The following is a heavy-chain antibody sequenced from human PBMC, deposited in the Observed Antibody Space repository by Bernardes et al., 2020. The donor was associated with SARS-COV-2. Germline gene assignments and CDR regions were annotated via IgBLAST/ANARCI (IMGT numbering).Heavy chain of an antibody. J-gene: IGHJ3*01. Sequence: EPLSLTSTVSGFSVSSYYWSWIRQAPGKGLEWIGYIYYSGSTNYNPSLTSRVTISLDTSKNQFSLNLRSVTAADTAVYYCARIDTGSSDDAFDFWGQGTMVTVSS. CDR3: ARIDTGSSDDAFDF. CDR1: GFSVSSYY. D-gene: IGHD1-26*01. CDR2: IYYSGST. V-gene: IGHV4-59*08.